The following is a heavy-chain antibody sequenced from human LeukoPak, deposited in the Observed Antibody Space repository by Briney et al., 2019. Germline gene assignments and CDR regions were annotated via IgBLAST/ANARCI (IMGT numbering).Heavy chain of an antibody. CDR1: GFTFSSYG. V-gene: IGHV3-30*18. D-gene: IGHD3-16*01. CDR3: AKDYYDYIWGSFSGDAFDI. CDR2: ISYDGSNK. J-gene: IGHJ3*02. Sequence: PGGPLILSSAASGFTFSSYGMHWFRQAPPKRLVWVAIISYDGSNKYYADSVKGRFTISRDNSKNTLYLQMNSLRAEDTAVYYCAKDYYDYIWGSFSGDAFDIWGQGTMVTVSS.